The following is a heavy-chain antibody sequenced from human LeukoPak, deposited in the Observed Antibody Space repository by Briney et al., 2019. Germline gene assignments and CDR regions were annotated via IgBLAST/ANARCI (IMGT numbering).Heavy chain of an antibody. Sequence: SETLSLTCTVSGGSISSYYWSWIRQPPGKGLEWIGSIYYSGSTYYNPSLKSRVTISVDTSKNQFSLKLSSVTAADTAVYYCARHVVTGRYCSSTSCYYYMDVWGKGTTVTVSS. J-gene: IGHJ6*03. CDR3: ARHVVTGRYCSSTSCYYYMDV. CDR1: GGSISSYY. CDR2: IYYSGST. V-gene: IGHV4-59*05. D-gene: IGHD2-2*01.